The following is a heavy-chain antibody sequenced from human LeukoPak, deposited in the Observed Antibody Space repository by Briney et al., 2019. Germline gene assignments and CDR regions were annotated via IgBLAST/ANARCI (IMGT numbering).Heavy chain of an antibody. Sequence: GASVKVSCRASGYTFTGYYMHWVRQAPGQGLEWMGWINPNSGGTNYAQKFQGRVTMTRDTSISTAYMELSRMRSDDTAVYYCARLLPRIAVAGSYNWFDPWGQGTLVTVSS. CDR3: ARLLPRIAVAGSYNWFDP. CDR1: GYTFTGYY. J-gene: IGHJ5*02. D-gene: IGHD6-19*01. V-gene: IGHV1-2*02. CDR2: INPNSGGT.